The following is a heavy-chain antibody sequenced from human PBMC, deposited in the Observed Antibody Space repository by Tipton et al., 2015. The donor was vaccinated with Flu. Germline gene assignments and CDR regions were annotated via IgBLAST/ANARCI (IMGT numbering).Heavy chain of an antibody. CDR2: IYYSGST. CDR1: GGSISSYY. J-gene: IGHJ2*01. V-gene: IGHV4-59*01. D-gene: IGHD4-17*01. CDR3: ARDMDGDYSRYFDL. Sequence: TLSLTCTVSGGSISSYYWSWIRQPPGKGLEWIGYIYYSGSTNYNPSLKSRVTISVDTSKNQFSLKLSSVTAADTAVYYCARDMDGDYSRYFDLWGRGPLVTVSS.